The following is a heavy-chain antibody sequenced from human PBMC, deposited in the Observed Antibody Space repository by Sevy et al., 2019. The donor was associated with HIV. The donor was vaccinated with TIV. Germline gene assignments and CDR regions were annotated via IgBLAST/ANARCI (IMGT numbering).Heavy chain of an antibody. V-gene: IGHV3-30*18. D-gene: IGHD2-15*01. Sequence: GGSLRLSCAASAFTFSTYGMHWVRQAPGKGLEWVAVVSYDGGNRHYADSVKGRFTISRDNSKNTLYLQMNSLRGEDTAVYYCAKDAGGCSGGNCYWATNYYGMDVWGQGTTVTVSS. CDR2: VSYDGGNR. J-gene: IGHJ6*02. CDR3: AKDAGGCSGGNCYWATNYYGMDV. CDR1: AFTFSTYG.